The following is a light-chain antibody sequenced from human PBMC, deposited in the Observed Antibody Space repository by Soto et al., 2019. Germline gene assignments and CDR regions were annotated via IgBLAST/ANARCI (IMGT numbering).Light chain of an antibody. CDR1: QYVGTR. CDR2: YTS. CDR3: HQRQSWPRT. J-gene: IGKJ1*01. V-gene: IGKV3-11*01. Sequence: EIVLTQSPATLSSSPGETATLSCRASQYVGTRLAWYQHKPGQAPRLLIYYTSNRATGIPARISGSGSGTDFTLTISSLAPEDFAIYYCHQRQSWPRTFGQGTKVEIK.